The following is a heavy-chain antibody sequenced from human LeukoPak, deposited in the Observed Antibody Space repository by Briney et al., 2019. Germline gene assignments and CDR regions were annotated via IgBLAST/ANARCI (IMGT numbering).Heavy chain of an antibody. CDR1: GLPFSDYS. CDR3: ARDPSAYDY. Sequence: GGSLRLFCAASGLPFSDYSKHWVPQAPGKGLEWVSSIISSSSYIYYADSVTSRFTISRDNAKNSLYLQMNSLRAEDTAVYYCARDPSAYDYWGQGTLVTVSS. V-gene: IGHV3-21*01. CDR2: IISSSSYI. J-gene: IGHJ4*02.